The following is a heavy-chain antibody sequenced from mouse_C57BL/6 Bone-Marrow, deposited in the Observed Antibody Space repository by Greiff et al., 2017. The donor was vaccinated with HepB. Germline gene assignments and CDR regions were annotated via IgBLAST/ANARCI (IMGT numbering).Heavy chain of an antibody. CDR3: AREDYYSNSGYYFDY. V-gene: IGHV5-4*03. Sequence: EVKLVESGGGLVKPGGSLKLPCAASGFTFSSYAMSGVRQTPEKRLEWVATISDGGSYTYYPDNVKGRFTISRDNAKNNLYLQMSHLKSEDTAMYYCAREDYYSNSGYYFDYWGQGTTLTVSS. D-gene: IGHD2-5*01. CDR2: ISDGGSYT. J-gene: IGHJ2*01. CDR1: GFTFSSYA.